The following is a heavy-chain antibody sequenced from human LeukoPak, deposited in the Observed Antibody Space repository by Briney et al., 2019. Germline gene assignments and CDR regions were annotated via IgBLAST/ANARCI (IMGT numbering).Heavy chain of an antibody. D-gene: IGHD4-17*01. V-gene: IGHV4-39*07. CDR2: IYYTGNT. CDR3: ARSYGDAIFDY. CDR1: GDSITGYY. Sequence: PSETLSLTCSVSGDSITGYYWGWIRQPPGEGLEWIGNIYYTGNTYYNSSLKSRVTISLDTSKNQFSLKLSSVTAADTAVYYCARSYGDAIFDYWGQGTLVTVSS. J-gene: IGHJ4*02.